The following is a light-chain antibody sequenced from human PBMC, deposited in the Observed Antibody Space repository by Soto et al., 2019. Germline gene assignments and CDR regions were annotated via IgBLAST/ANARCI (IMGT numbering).Light chain of an antibody. J-gene: IGKJ1*01. V-gene: IGKV2-28*01. CDR1: ESLLHSNGYNY. CDR3: MQALQTPWT. Sequence: DIVMTQSPLSLPVTPGEPASISCRSSESLLHSNGYNYLDWYLQKPGQSPQLLIFLGSNRASGVPDRFSGSGSGTEFTMKISRVEAEDVGVYYCMQALQTPWTFGQGTKVDIE. CDR2: LGS.